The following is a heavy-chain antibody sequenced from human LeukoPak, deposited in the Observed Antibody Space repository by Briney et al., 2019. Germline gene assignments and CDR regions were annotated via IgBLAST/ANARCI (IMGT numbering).Heavy chain of an antibody. CDR3: ARSSSSDPYYYGMDV. J-gene: IGHJ6*02. Sequence: SETLSLTCTVSGGSISSYYWSWIRQPPGKGLKWIGYIYYSGSTNYNPSLKSRVTISVDTSKNQFSLKLSSVTAADTAVYYCARSSSSDPYYYGMDVWGQGTTVTVSS. D-gene: IGHD6-6*01. CDR1: GGSISSYY. V-gene: IGHV4-59*01. CDR2: IYYSGST.